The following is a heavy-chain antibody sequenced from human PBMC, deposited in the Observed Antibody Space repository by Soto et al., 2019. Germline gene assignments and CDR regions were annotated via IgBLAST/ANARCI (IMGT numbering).Heavy chain of an antibody. CDR2: IWYDGSKK. CDR1: GFSFSSHG. J-gene: IGHJ4*02. D-gene: IGHD6-19*01. CDR3: ATPRDNSGWLVDY. Sequence: GGSLRLSCAASGFSFSSHGMHWVRQAPGKGLEWVAVIWYDGSKKYYADSVKGRFTISRDNSKNMLYLQMNSLRAEDTAVYYCATPRDNSGWLVDYWGQGALVTVSS. V-gene: IGHV3-33*01.